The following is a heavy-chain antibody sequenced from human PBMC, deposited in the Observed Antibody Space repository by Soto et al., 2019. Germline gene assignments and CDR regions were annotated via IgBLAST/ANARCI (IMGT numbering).Heavy chain of an antibody. V-gene: IGHV1-18*01. J-gene: IGHJ4*02. CDR3: ARWRYGDY. D-gene: IGHD1-1*01. CDR1: DYAFTTTG. Sequence: QVHLVQSGAEVKKPGASVTASCQGSDYAFTTTGSTWVRQAPGQGLKWRGWIRVHNGNTNYARKLQGRVTVTRDTSTSTAYMELRSLRSDDTAVYYCARWRYGDYWGQGALVTVSS. CDR2: IRVHNGNT.